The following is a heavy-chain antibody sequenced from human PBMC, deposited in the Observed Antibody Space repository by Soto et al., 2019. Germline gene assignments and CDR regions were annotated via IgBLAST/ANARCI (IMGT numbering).Heavy chain of an antibody. CDR2: INTDGSNT. V-gene: IGHV3-74*01. J-gene: IGHJ5*02. CDR3: AREFCSGGNCYTYYFDP. D-gene: IGHD2-15*01. CDR1: GLTFNRYW. Sequence: GGSLRLSCAASGLTFNRYWMHWVRHDPGKGLVWVSHINTDGSNTNYADSVKGRFTISRDNAKSTLFLQMNSLRDEDTAVYYCAREFCSGGNCYTYYFDPWGQGIPVTVSS.